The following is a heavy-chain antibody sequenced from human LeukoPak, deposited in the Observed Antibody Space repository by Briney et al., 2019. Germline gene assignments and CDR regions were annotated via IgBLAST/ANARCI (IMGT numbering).Heavy chain of an antibody. J-gene: IGHJ4*02. CDR1: GGSITSYY. D-gene: IGHD7-27*01. Sequence: PSETLSLTCTVSGGSITSYYWSWIRQPPGKGLEWIGYIYYSGSTNYNPSLKSRVTISADTSKNQFSLKLYSVTAADTAVYYCATRKLGNDYWGQGTLVTVSS. V-gene: IGHV4-59*01. CDR3: ATRKLGNDY. CDR2: IYYSGST.